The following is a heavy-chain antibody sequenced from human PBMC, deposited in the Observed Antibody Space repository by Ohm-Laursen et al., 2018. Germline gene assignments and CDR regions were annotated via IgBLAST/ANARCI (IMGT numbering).Heavy chain of an antibody. V-gene: IGHV1-24*01. CDR3: ATEGAGDYYYGMDV. D-gene: IGHD1-26*01. CDR2: FDPEDGET. J-gene: IGHJ6*02. Sequence: ASVKVSCKVSGYTLTELSMHWVRQAPGKGLEWMGGFDPEDGETIYAQKFQGRVTMSEDTSTDTAYMELSSLRSEDTAVYYCATEGAGDYYYGMDVWGQGTTVTVSS. CDR1: GYTLTELS.